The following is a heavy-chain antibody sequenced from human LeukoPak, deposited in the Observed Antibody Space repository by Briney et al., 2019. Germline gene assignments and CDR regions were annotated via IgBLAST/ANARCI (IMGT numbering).Heavy chain of an antibody. J-gene: IGHJ4*02. CDR2: ITDDEDT. V-gene: IGHV3-23*01. D-gene: IGHD5-24*01. CDR3: ARDIGWLQYGRGFDY. CDR1: GFPFRSYA. Sequence: GGSLRLSCVASGFPFRSYAMTWVRQTPGKGLESVSVITDDEDTYYADSVKGRFTISRDNSQNTVFLQMNSLRVEDTAVYYCARDIGWLQYGRGFDYWGQGTLVTVSS.